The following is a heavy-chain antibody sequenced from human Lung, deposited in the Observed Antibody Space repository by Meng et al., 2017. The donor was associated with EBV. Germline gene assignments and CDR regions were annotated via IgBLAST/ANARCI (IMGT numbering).Heavy chain of an antibody. Sequence: QITLKESGPTLVKPTQTLPLTCTLSGFSLSTSEVGVGWIRQPPGKALEWLAVIYWDDDKRYSPSLKSRLTITKDTSKNQVVLTLTNMDPVDTATYYCALFTRSWFDPWGQGTLVTVSS. CDR3: ALFTRSWFDP. V-gene: IGHV2-5*02. D-gene: IGHD2-2*01. J-gene: IGHJ5*02. CDR2: IYWDDDK. CDR1: GFSLSTSEVG.